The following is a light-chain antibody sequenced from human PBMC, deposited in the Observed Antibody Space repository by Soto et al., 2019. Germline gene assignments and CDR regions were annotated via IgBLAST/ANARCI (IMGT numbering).Light chain of an antibody. CDR1: ISNIGGNS. CDR2: DDN. V-gene: IGLV1-51*01. CDR3: RSWDSSLSAYA. J-gene: IGLJ1*01. Sequence: QCLRTQAPCVSAAPGEEFSISCSGSISNIGGNSVSWYQQLPGTAPKLLIYDDNKLPSGIPDRFSGSKSGTSATVGITGFQTGDEADYYCRSWDSSLSAYAFGTGTKVTV.